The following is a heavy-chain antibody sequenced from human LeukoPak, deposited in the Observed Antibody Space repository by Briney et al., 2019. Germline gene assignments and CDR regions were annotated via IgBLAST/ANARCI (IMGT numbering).Heavy chain of an antibody. J-gene: IGHJ3*02. Sequence: TPSETLSLTCSVSGGSISSYYWTWIRQPPGKGLEWIGYIYYSGSTNYNPSLKSRVTISVDTSKKQFSLKLSSATAADTAVYYCARVLDLSKRGLDAFDIWGQGTMVTVSS. CDR3: ARVLDLSKRGLDAFDI. D-gene: IGHD3-16*01. V-gene: IGHV4-59*01. CDR2: IYYSGST. CDR1: GGSISSYY.